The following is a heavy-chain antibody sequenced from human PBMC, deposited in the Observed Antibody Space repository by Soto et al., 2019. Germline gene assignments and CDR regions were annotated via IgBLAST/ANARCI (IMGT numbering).Heavy chain of an antibody. CDR3: ARAGYSYGFDY. CDR2: IYYSGST. J-gene: IGHJ4*02. Sequence: TLSLTCTFSGGSISSGDYYWSWIRQPPGKGLEWIGYIYYSGSTYYNPSLKSRVTISVDTSKNQFSLKLSSVTAADTAVYYCARAGYSYGFDYWGQGTLVTVSS. V-gene: IGHV4-30-4*01. D-gene: IGHD5-18*01. CDR1: GGSISSGDYY.